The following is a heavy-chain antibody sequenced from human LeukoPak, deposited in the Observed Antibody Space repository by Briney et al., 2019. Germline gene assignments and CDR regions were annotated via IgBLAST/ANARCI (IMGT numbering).Heavy chain of an antibody. CDR2: IYSGGST. V-gene: IGHV3-66*02. D-gene: IGHD3-22*01. J-gene: IGHJ4*02. CDR3: ARGGIDYDRSFDY. Sequence: GGSLRLSCAASGFTVSSNYMSWVRQAPGKGLEWVSVIYSGGSTYYADSVKGRFTIFRDNSKNTLYLQMNSLRAEDTAVYYCARGGIDYDRSFDYWGQGTLVTVSS. CDR1: GFTVSSNY.